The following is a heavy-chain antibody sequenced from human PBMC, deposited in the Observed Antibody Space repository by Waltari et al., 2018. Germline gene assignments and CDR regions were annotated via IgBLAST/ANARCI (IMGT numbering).Heavy chain of an antibody. V-gene: IGHV3-74*01. Sequence: EVQLLESGGGLVQPGGSLRLSCAASGFTFTNDWMHWVRQAPGKGLVGVSRVNGDGTHTVYADSVKGRFTISRDNAKNTLYLQMNSLRAEDTAVYYCARSPGMTTVSYWGQGTLVTVSS. D-gene: IGHD4-17*01. CDR1: GFTFTNDW. CDR2: VNGDGTHT. CDR3: ARSPGMTTVSY. J-gene: IGHJ4*02.